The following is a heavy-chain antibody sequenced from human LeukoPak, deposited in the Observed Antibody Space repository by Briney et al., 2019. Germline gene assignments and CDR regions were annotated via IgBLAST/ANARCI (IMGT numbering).Heavy chain of an antibody. D-gene: IGHD1-26*01. CDR3: ARASTLGGSHVDY. CDR2: IYYSGST. Sequence: NPSETLSLTCTVSGGSISSYYWSWIRQPPGKGLEWIGYIYYSGSTNYNPSLKSRVTISVDTSKNQFSLKLSSVTAADTAVYYCARASTLGGSHVDYWGQGTPVTVSS. V-gene: IGHV4-59*01. CDR1: GGSISSYY. J-gene: IGHJ4*02.